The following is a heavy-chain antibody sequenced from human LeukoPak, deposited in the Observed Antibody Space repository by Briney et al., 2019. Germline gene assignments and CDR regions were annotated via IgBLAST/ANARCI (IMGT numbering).Heavy chain of an antibody. D-gene: IGHD6-13*01. Sequence: PGGSLRLSCAASGFTFSSYGMHWVRQAPGKGLEWVAVISYDGSNKYYADSVKGRFTISRDNSKSTLYLQMNSLRVEDTAIYYCAIREPIGYWGQGSLVTVST. J-gene: IGHJ4*02. CDR3: AIREPIGY. CDR1: GFTFSSYG. CDR2: ISYDGSNK. V-gene: IGHV3-30*03.